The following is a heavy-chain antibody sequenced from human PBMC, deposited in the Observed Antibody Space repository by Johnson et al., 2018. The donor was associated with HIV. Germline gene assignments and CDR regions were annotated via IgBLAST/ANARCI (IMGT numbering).Heavy chain of an antibody. CDR1: GFTFSSYT. J-gene: IGHJ3*02. CDR2: FSYDGSDK. CDR3: ARDPLAVAGTPPSGAFDI. D-gene: IGHD6-19*01. Sequence: QVQLVESGGGVVQPGRSLRLSCAASGFTFSSYTLHWVRQAPGKGLEWVAVFSYDGSDKYYADSVKGRFTISRDNSKNTLYLQMNSLRVEDTAVYYCARDPLAVAGTPPSGAFDIWGQGTMVTVSS. V-gene: IGHV3-30*04.